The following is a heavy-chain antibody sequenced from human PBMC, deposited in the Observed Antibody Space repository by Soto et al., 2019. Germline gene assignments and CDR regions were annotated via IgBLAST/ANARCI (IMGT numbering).Heavy chain of an antibody. Sequence: QMQLQESGPGLVKPSGTLSLTCTVSGVSINSANWWTWVRQSPGKGLEWIGEIYHSGSTNFNPSLKSRVTLSLDYPKTPFDLGLTSVTAADTAVYYCARYCVGGTCYLGAFDIWGQGTMVTVSS. D-gene: IGHD2-15*01. CDR1: GVSINSANW. CDR3: ARYCVGGTCYLGAFDI. CDR2: IYHSGST. J-gene: IGHJ3*02. V-gene: IGHV4-4*02.